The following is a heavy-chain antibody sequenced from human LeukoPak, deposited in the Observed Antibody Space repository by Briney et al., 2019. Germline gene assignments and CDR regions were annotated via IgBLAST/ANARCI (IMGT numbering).Heavy chain of an antibody. V-gene: IGHV3-23*01. J-gene: IGHJ6*02. D-gene: IGHD2-2*02. CDR1: GFNFRSYA. CDR2: ISGSGGST. CDR3: AKDGGRAATAINYYYGMDV. Sequence: GGSLRLSCAASGFNFRSYAMSWVRQAPGKGLEWVSAISGSGGSTYYVDSVKGRFTISRDNSKNTLYLQMNSLRVEDTARYYCAKDGGRAATAINYYYGMDVWGQGTTVTVSS.